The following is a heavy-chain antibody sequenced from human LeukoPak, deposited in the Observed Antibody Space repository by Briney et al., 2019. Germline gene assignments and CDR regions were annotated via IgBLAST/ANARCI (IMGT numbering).Heavy chain of an antibody. CDR3: AKEGRSLQTY. Sequence: GGSLRLSCAASGFMFSSNWMSWVRLAPGKGLEWVAHIKEDGTETYYVDSVKGRFTISRDNAKNSLYLQTNSLRVEDTAVYYCAKEGRSLQTYWGQGTLVTVSS. CDR1: GFMFSSNW. D-gene: IGHD5-24*01. CDR2: IKEDGTET. J-gene: IGHJ4*02. V-gene: IGHV3-7*03.